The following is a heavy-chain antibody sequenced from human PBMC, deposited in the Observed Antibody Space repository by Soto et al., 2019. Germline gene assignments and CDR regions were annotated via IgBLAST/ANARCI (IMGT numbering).Heavy chain of an antibody. Sequence: QVHQVQSGAEVKKPGASVKVSCKASGYTFSSYGISWVRQAPGQGLEWMGWISTYDVNTKYAQKLQGRVTMTTDTSTSTAYMELRSLRSDDTAVYYCARASYLDYWGQGTLVTVSS. J-gene: IGHJ4*02. CDR1: GYTFSSYG. V-gene: IGHV1-18*01. CDR3: ARASYLDY. CDR2: ISTYDVNT.